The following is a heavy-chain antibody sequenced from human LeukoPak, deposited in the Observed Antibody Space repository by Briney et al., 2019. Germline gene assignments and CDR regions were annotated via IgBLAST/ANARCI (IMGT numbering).Heavy chain of an antibody. Sequence: PGGSLRLSCAASGFTFSSYAMHWVRQAPGKGLEWVAVISYDGSNKYYADSVKGRFTISRDNSKNTLYLQMNSLRAEDTAVYYCARDHGVVVTAIPSFYYYYGMDVWGQGTTVTVSS. D-gene: IGHD2-21*02. J-gene: IGHJ6*02. V-gene: IGHV3-30-3*01. CDR3: ARDHGVVVTAIPSFYYYYGMDV. CDR1: GFTFSSYA. CDR2: ISYDGSNK.